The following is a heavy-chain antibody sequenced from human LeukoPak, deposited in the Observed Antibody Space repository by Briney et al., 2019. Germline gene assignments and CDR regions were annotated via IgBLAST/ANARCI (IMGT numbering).Heavy chain of an antibody. V-gene: IGHV3-30*02. CDR2: IRYDGSNK. Sequence: PGGSLRLSCAASGFTFSDYYMSWIRQAPGKGLEWVAFIRYDGSNKYYADSVKGRFTISRDNSKNTLYLQMNSLRAEDTAVYYCAKTPLYCSSTSCLPAYWGQGTLVTVSS. CDR1: GFTFSDYY. J-gene: IGHJ4*01. D-gene: IGHD2-2*01. CDR3: AKTPLYCSSTSCLPAY.